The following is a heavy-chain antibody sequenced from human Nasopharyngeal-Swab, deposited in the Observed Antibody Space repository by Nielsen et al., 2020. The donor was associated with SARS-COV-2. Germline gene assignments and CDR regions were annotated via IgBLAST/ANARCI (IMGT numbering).Heavy chain of an antibody. CDR2: LIPIFGTA. D-gene: IGHD4-17*01. CDR1: GGSFISYA. Sequence: SVKVSCKASGGSFISYAISWVLHVPGQWLEGLGGLIPIFGTANYAQKFQGRVTITADESTSTDYMELSSLRSEDTAVYYCARDGTTSQKSYYYYGMDVWGQGTTVTVSS. V-gene: IGHV1-69*01. CDR3: ARDGTTSQKSYYYYGMDV. J-gene: IGHJ6*02.